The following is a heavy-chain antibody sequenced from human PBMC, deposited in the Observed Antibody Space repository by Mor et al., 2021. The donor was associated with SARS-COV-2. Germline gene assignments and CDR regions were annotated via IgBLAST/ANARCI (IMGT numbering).Heavy chain of an antibody. V-gene: IGHV3-15*07. CDR3: TTRDIVVVVAAISRKIYGMDV. J-gene: IGHJ6*02. Sequence: VGRIKSKTDGGTTDYAAPVKGRFTISRDDSKNTLYLQMNSLKTEDTAVYYCTTRDIVVVVAAISRKIYGMDVWGQG. CDR2: IKSKTDGGTT. D-gene: IGHD2-15*01.